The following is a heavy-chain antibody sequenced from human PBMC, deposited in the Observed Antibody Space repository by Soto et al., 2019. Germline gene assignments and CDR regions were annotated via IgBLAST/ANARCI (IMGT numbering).Heavy chain of an antibody. Sequence: ASVKVSCKASGYTFNSHAIHWVRQAPGQRPEWLGWINAGNGNTYYSEKFDGRVTFTRDTAATTVNMELTSLTSEDTAIYYCGRDQSGIGYYVDWFDPWGQGTLVTVSS. CDR2: INAGNGNT. CDR1: GYTFNSHA. CDR3: GRDQSGIGYYVDWFDP. D-gene: IGHD3-10*02. J-gene: IGHJ5*02. V-gene: IGHV1-3*01.